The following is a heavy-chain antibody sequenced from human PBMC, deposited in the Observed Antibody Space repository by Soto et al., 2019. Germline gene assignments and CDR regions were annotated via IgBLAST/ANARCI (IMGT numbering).Heavy chain of an antibody. Sequence: QIQLVQSGAEVKKPGASVKVSCKASGYTFTNYGISWVRQAPGQGLEWMGWISAYNGNTNYAQKLQDRVTMTTDTSTSTAYMELRSLIADDTAVYYCARGGHYCGSAALGFVSLGQGTLVTVSS. V-gene: IGHV1-18*04. J-gene: IGHJ5*02. CDR3: ARGGHYCGSAALGFVS. D-gene: IGHD3-10*01. CDR2: ISAYNGNT. CDR1: GYTFTNYG.